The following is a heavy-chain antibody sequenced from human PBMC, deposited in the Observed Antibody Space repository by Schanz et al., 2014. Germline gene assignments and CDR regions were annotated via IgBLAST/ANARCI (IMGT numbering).Heavy chain of an antibody. CDR1: GFTFSDYY. CDR3: AKKGGDYGSGSYQIIDD. V-gene: IGHV3-11*01. D-gene: IGHD3-10*01. J-gene: IGHJ4*02. CDR2: ISSVGISK. Sequence: VQLVESGGGLVQPGGSLRLSCAASGFTFSDYYMSWVRQAPGKGLEWVSYISSVGISKYYADPVKGRFTISRDSAKNSLYLQMNSLRADDTAVYYCAKKGGDYGSGSYQIIDDWGQGTLVTVSS.